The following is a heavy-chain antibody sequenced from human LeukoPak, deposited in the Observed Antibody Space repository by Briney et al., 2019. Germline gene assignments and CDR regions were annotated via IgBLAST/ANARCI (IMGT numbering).Heavy chain of an antibody. CDR1: GGSISSGDYY. D-gene: IGHD5-24*01. Sequence: SETLSLTCTVSGGSISSGDYYWTWIRQPPGKGLEWIGHIYYSGRTYYNPSLKSQFTISFDTSKNQFSLKLSSVTAADTALYYCARGLHYFDYWGQGTLVTVSS. CDR3: ARGLHYFDY. CDR2: IYYSGRT. J-gene: IGHJ4*02. V-gene: IGHV4-30-4*01.